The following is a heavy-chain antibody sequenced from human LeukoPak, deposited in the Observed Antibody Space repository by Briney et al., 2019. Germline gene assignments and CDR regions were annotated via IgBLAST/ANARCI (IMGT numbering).Heavy chain of an antibody. J-gene: IGHJ4*02. CDR1: GFTFSSYA. V-gene: IGHV3-23*01. CDR3: AKKKDTAMVDAVDY. CDR2: ISGSGDST. Sequence: GGSLRLSCAASGFTFSSYAMSWVRQAPGRGLEWVSAISGSGDSTYYADSVKGRFTVSRDNFKNKLYLQMNSLRAEDTAVYYCAKKKDTAMVDAVDYWGQGTLVTVSS. D-gene: IGHD5-18*01.